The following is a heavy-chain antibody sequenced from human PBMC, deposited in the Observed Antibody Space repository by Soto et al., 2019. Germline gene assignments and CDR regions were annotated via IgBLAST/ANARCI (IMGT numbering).Heavy chain of an antibody. CDR1: GVSIESFC. D-gene: IGHD3-16*01. V-gene: IGHV4-59*01. CDR3: ARDRGGITVSSKPLGEWFDP. CDR2: MSEGETT. Sequence: PSQTPSLTCNASGVSIESFCWRWIPQTPGQGRGGIGKRSQGGTTAYMSEGETTSYNPSLESRATISLDLPKNQFSLKLTSVTAADTAVYYCARDRGGITVSSKPLGEWFDPWGQGTLVTVSS. J-gene: IGHJ5*02.